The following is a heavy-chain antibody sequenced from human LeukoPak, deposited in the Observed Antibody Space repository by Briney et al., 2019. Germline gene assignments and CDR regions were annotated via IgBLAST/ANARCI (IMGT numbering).Heavy chain of an antibody. CDR2: INPNSDGT. Sequence: ASVKVSCKASGYTFTGYYIHWVRQAPGQGLEWMGWINPNSDGTDYAQKFQGRVTMTSDASINTAYMELSRLTSDDTAMYYCARGETWWEQRRYFDFWGQGTLTTVSS. J-gene: IGHJ4*02. D-gene: IGHD1-26*01. V-gene: IGHV1-2*02. CDR3: ARGETWWEQRRYFDF. CDR1: GYTFTGYY.